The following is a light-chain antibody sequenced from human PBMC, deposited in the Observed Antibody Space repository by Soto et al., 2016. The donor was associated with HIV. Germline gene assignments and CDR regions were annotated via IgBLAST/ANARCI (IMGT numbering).Light chain of an antibody. J-gene: IGLJ2*01. CDR2: GKN. V-gene: IGLV3-19*01. CDR1: SLRSHY. Sequence: SSELTQDPVISAALGQTVRITCQGDSLRSHYASWYQQKPGQAPIFVIYGKNNRPSGIPDRFSGSRSGNTSVLTIAAAQAEDEADYYCNSRDNTGKVLLFAGGTKLTVL. CDR3: NSRDNTGKVLL.